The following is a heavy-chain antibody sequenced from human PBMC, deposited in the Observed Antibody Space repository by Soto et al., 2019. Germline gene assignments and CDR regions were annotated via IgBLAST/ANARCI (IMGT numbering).Heavy chain of an antibody. V-gene: IGHV3-74*01. D-gene: IGHD6-19*01. Sequence: EVQLVESGGGLVQPGGSLRLSCAASGFAFGSYWMHWVRQAPGKGLVWVARINSDGSDTSYANSVKGRFTISRDNGKNMVSLKMNSLRDEDTAVYFCAGDAVAATWYFDIWGRGTLVAVSS. CDR2: INSDGSDT. CDR1: GFAFGSYW. J-gene: IGHJ2*01. CDR3: AGDAVAATWYFDI.